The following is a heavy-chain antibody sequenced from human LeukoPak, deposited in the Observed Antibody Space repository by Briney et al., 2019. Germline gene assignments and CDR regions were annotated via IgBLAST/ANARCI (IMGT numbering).Heavy chain of an antibody. CDR1: GYTFTGYY. CDR2: INPNSGGT. CDR3: ANSIPDYSGSYWLDY. Sequence: ASVKVSCKASGYTFTGYYKHWVRQAPGQGLEWMGWINPNSGGTNYAQKFQGRVTMTRDTSISTAYMELSRLRSDDTAVYYCANSIPDYSGSYWLDYWGQGTLVTVSS. V-gene: IGHV1-2*02. D-gene: IGHD1-26*01. J-gene: IGHJ4*02.